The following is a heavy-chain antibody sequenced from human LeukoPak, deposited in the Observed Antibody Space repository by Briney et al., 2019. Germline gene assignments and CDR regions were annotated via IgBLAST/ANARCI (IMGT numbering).Heavy chain of an antibody. CDR2: IGGSGGST. CDR1: GLTFSSYA. J-gene: IGHJ4*02. V-gene: IGHV3-23*01. Sequence: GGSLRLSCAASGLTFSSYAMSWVRQAPGKGLEWVSAIGGSGGSTYYADSVKGRFTISRDNSKNTLYLQMNSLRAEDTAVYHCAKAVGRGGEYYFDYWGQGTLVTVSS. D-gene: IGHD1-26*01. CDR3: AKAVGRGGEYYFDY.